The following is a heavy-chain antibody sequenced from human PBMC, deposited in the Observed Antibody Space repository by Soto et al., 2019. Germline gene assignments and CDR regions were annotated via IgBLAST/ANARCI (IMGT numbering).Heavy chain of an antibody. D-gene: IGHD6-19*01. CDR3: ARVHTSGWFADS. Sequence: EVQLLESGGGLVQPGGSLRLSCGAPGFIFDDYAMMWVRQTPGKGLEWVSATSGSGVTTYYADSVKGRFTISRDNSKNTLYLQMNSLRADDTALYYSARVHTSGWFADSWGQGTRVTVSS. CDR2: TSGSGVTT. J-gene: IGHJ4*02. V-gene: IGHV3-23*01. CDR1: GFIFDDYA.